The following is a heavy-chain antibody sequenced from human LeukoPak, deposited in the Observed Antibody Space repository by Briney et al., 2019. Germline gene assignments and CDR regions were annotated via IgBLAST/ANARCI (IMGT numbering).Heavy chain of an antibody. Sequence: PGGSLRLSCAASGFTFSSYGMHWVRQAPGKGLEWVAVISYDGSNKYYADSVKGRFTISRDNSKNTLYLQMNSLRAEDTAVYYCANAPRGTVWGQGTLVTVSS. D-gene: IGHD3-16*01. V-gene: IGHV3-30*18. J-gene: IGHJ4*02. CDR1: GFTFSSYG. CDR3: ANAPRGTV. CDR2: ISYDGSNK.